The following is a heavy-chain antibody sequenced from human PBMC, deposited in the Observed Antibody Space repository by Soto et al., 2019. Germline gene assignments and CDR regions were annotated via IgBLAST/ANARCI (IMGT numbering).Heavy chain of an antibody. CDR3: ARDGYSGSYLGNWFDP. CDR2: IYYSGST. Sequence: SSETLSLTCTVSGGSISSYYWGWIRQPPGKGLEWIGYIYYSGSTNYNPSLKSRVTISVDTSKNQFSLKLSSVTAADTAVYYCARDGYSGSYLGNWFDPWGQGTLVTVSS. CDR1: GGSISSYY. V-gene: IGHV4-59*01. J-gene: IGHJ5*02. D-gene: IGHD1-26*01.